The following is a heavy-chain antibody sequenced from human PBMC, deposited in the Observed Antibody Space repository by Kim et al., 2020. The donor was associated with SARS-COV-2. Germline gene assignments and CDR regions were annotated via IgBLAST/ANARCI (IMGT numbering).Heavy chain of an antibody. Sequence: SETLSLTCTVSGGSISSYYWSWIRQPPGKGLEWIGYIYYSGSTNYNPSLKSRVTISVDTSKNQFSLKLSSVTAADTAVYYCARVSQPYLYYDFWSEPYGMDVWGQGTTVTVSS. V-gene: IGHV4-59*13. D-gene: IGHD3-3*01. J-gene: IGHJ6*02. CDR1: GGSISSYY. CDR3: ARVSQPYLYYDFWSEPYGMDV. CDR2: IYYSGST.